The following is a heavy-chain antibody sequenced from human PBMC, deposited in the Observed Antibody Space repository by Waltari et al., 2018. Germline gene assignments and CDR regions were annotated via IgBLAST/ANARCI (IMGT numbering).Heavy chain of an antibody. J-gene: IGHJ4*02. V-gene: IGHV4-34*01. Sequence: QVQLQQWGAGLLKPSETLSLTCAVYGGSFSGYYWSWIRQPPGTGREWIGEINHSGSTNYNPSLKSRVTISVDTSKNQFSLKLSSVTAADTAVYYCARASLGGYYDILTGYYRVKDYYFDYWGQGTLVTVSS. CDR2: INHSGST. CDR3: ARASLGGYYDILTGYYRVKDYYFDY. D-gene: IGHD3-9*01. CDR1: GGSFSGYY.